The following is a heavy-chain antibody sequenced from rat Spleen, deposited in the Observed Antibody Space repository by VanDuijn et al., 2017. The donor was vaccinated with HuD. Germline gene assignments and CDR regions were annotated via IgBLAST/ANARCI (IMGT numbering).Heavy chain of an antibody. CDR3: ARSNGRDSYARYFDY. D-gene: IGHD1-12*01. CDR1: GFTFSNYD. CDR2: ISPSGGST. J-gene: IGHJ2*01. Sequence: EVQLVESGGGLVQPGRSLKLSCAASGFTFSNYDMAWVRQAPTKGLEWVASISPSGGSTYYRDSVKGRFTVSRDNAKSTLYLQMDSLRSEDTATYYCARSNGRDSYARYFDYWGQGVMVTVSS. V-gene: IGHV5-25*01.